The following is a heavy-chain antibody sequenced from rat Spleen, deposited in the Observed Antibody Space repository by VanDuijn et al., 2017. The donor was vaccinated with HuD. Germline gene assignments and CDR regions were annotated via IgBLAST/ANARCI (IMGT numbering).Heavy chain of an antibody. D-gene: IGHD1-11*01. CDR3: TRKGRGFDY. J-gene: IGHJ2*01. CDR2: INTDGGST. CDR1: GFTFRNYW. V-gene: IGHV5-58*01. Sequence: EVQLVETGGGLVQPGRSLKLSCVASGFTFRNYWMYWIRQAPGKGLEWVSSINTDGGSTYYPDSVRGRFTISRDNAKSTLYLQMNSLRSEDTATYYCTRKGRGFDYWGQGVMVTVSS.